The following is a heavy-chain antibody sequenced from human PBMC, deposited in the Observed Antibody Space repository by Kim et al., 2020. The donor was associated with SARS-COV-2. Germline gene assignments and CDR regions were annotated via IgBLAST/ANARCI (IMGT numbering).Heavy chain of an antibody. CDR1: GFTFSSYA. V-gene: IGHV3-23*01. D-gene: IGHD2-2*01. CDR2: ISGSGGST. Sequence: GGSLRLSCAASGFTFSSYAMSWVRQAPGKGLEWVSAISGSGGSTYYADSVKGRFTISRDNSKNTLYLQMNSLRAEDTAVYYCASYCSSTSCYKQSADVWGQGTTVTVSS. CDR3: ASYCSSTSCYKQSADV. J-gene: IGHJ6*02.